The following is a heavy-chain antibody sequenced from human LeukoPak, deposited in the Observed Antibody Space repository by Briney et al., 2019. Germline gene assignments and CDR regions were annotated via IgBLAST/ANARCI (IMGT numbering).Heavy chain of an antibody. V-gene: IGHV3-33*06. CDR1: GFTFSSYG. D-gene: IGHD3-22*01. CDR3: AKGGTTYYYDSSSGDAFDI. Sequence: GGSLRLSCPASGFTFSSYGMHWVRQAPGKGLEWAAVIWYDGSNKYYADSVKGRFTISRDNSKNTLYLQMNSLRAEDTAVYYCAKGGTTYYYDSSSGDAFDIWGQGTMVTVSS. J-gene: IGHJ3*02. CDR2: IWYDGSNK.